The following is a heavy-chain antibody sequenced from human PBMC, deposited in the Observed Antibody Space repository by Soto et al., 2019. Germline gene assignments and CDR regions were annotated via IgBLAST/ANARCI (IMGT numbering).Heavy chain of an antibody. V-gene: IGHV3-30*09. D-gene: IGHD6-13*01. CDR2: ISYGGDNK. Sequence: QVQLVESGGGVVQPGRSLRLSCAASGFIFSDYAMHWVRQAPGKGLEWVAVISYGGDNKYYADSVRGRFAISRDKLKNTVDLQMNSLNPEDTAVYHCAKARHSTSWYGLEADFWGQGTLVTVSS. CDR3: AKARHSTSWYGLEADF. J-gene: IGHJ4*02. CDR1: GFIFSDYA.